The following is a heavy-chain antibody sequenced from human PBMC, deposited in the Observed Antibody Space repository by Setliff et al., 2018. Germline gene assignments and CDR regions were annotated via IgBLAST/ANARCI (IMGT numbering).Heavy chain of an antibody. V-gene: IGHV4-59*01. CDR3: ARSLGSGSYYNSRPYYSDY. CDR2: IYYSGST. D-gene: IGHD3-10*01. Sequence: PSETLSLTCTVSGGSISSYYWSWIRQPPGKGLEWIGYIYYSGSTNYNPSLKSRVTISVDTSKNQFSLKMSSMTAADTAVYYCARSLGSGSYYNSRPYYSDYWGQGTLVTVSS. CDR1: GGSISSYY. J-gene: IGHJ4*02.